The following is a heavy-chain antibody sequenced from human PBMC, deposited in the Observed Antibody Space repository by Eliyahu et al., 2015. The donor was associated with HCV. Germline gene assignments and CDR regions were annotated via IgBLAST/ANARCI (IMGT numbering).Heavy chain of an antibody. V-gene: IGHV3-23*01. CDR1: GXSFDMYT. D-gene: IGHD4-11*01. Sequence: LESGGGLVQPEGSXRXSCSGXGXSFDMYTIGWVRQAPGKGLEWVSAISGTGATTYCPDSLKGRFTISXDNSRNTVTLQVSNLRADDTAVYFCARVYSGKTYGPGCFDLWGQGTLVTVSS. CDR2: ISGTGATT. J-gene: IGHJ4*03. CDR3: ARVYSGKTYGPGCFDL.